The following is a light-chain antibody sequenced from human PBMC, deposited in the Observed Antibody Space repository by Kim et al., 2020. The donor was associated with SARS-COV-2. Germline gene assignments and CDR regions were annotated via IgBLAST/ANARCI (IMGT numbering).Light chain of an antibody. CDR2: AAS. CDR3: QQYYSYPWT. CDR1: QGISSY. Sequence: ASTGDRVTITCRASQGISSYLAWYQQKPGKAPKLLIYAASTLQSGVPSRFSGSGSGTDFTLTISCLQSEDFATYYCQQYYSYPWTFGQGTKVDIK. V-gene: IGKV1-8*01. J-gene: IGKJ1*01.